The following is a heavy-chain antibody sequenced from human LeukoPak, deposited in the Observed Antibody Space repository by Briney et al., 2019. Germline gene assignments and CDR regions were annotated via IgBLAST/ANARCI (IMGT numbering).Heavy chain of an antibody. CDR2: IHSGGNT. V-gene: IGHV3-53*01. CDR1: GFTVSSNY. D-gene: IGHD6-19*01. CDR3: ARNGYSSGWYRN. J-gene: IGHJ4*02. Sequence: GGSLRLSCAASGFTVSSNYMSWVRQAPGKWLEWVSVIHSGGNTYYADSVKGRFTISRDNSRNTLYLQMNSLRAEDTAVYYCARNGYSSGWYRNWGQGTLVTISS.